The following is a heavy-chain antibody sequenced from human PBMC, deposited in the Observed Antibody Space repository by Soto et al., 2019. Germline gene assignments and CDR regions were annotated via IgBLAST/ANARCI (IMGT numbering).Heavy chain of an antibody. Sequence: EVQLLESGGGLVQPGGSLRLSCAASGFTFSSYAMRWVRQAPGKGLEWVSAISGSGGSTYYADSVKGPFTISRDNSKNPLYLQMNSPRAEDTAVYYCAKDVGDIVVVPAAGCDYWGQGSLVIVSS. CDR3: AKDVGDIVVVPAAGCDY. CDR1: GFTFSSYA. J-gene: IGHJ4*02. CDR2: ISGSGGST. V-gene: IGHV3-23*01. D-gene: IGHD2-2*01.